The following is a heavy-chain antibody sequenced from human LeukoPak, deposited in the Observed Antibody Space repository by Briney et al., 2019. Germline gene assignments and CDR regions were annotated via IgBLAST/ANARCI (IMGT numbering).Heavy chain of an antibody. CDR1: GFTFSSYS. CDR3: ARDRREYYDYVWGSYRYPDY. V-gene: IGHV3-48*01. CDR2: ISSSSSTI. J-gene: IGHJ4*02. Sequence: GGSLRLSCAASGFTFSSYSMNWVRQAPGKGLEWVSYISSSSSTIYYADSVKGRFTISRDNAKNSLYLQMNSLRAEDTAVYYCARDRREYYDYVWGSYRYPDYWGQGTLVTVSS. D-gene: IGHD3-16*02.